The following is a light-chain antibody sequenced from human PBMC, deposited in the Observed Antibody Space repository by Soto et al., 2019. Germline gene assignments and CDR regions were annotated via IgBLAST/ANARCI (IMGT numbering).Light chain of an antibody. V-gene: IGKV1-39*01. CDR3: QQSYMTLWR. J-gene: IGKJ1*01. Sequence: DIQMTQSPSSLSASVGDTVTLTGRASQSISTYLNWYQHKPGKAPKLLIYAASSLQGGVPSKFSGSGAYAGFTVTISSLQPEDFALYYCQQSYMTLWRVGQGTKVDIK. CDR1: QSISTY. CDR2: AAS.